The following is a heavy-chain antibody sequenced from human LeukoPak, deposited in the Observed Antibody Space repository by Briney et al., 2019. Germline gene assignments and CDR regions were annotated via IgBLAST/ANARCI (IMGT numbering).Heavy chain of an antibody. CDR3: AKELYYYDSSGYALDY. V-gene: IGHV3-33*06. CDR1: GFTFSSYG. Sequence: PGGSLRLSCAASGFTFSSYGMHWVRQAPGKGLEWVAVIWYDGSNKYYADSVKGRFTISRDNSKNTLYLQMNSLSAEDTAVYYCAKELYYYDSSGYALDYWGQGTQVTVSS. J-gene: IGHJ4*02. D-gene: IGHD3-22*01. CDR2: IWYDGSNK.